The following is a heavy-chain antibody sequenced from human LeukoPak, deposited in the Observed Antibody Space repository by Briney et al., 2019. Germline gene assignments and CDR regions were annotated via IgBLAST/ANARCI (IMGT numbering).Heavy chain of an antibody. Sequence: SQTLSLTCAVSGGSISSGGYSWSWIRQPPGKGLEWIGYICYSGSTNYNPSLKSRVTISVDTSKNQFSLKLSSVTAADTAVYYCARSHCSGGSCYPNWFDPWGQGTLVTVSS. J-gene: IGHJ5*02. CDR3: ARSHCSGGSCYPNWFDP. CDR2: ICYSGST. V-gene: IGHV4-30-4*07. CDR1: GGSISSGGYS. D-gene: IGHD2-15*01.